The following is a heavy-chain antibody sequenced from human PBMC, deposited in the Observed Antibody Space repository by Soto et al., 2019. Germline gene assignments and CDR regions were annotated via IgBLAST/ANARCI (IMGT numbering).Heavy chain of an antibody. CDR2: ISSSLTYV. CDR3: VRSRWLYAIDY. V-gene: IGHV3-11*05. J-gene: IGHJ4*01. Sequence: QVQLVESGGGLVKPGGSLRLSCAASGFTFNDDYMGWIRQAPGKGLEWVSFISSSLTYVKYADSVKGRFTISRDNAKDALSLQMNSLRAEDTAVYYCVRSRWLYAIDYWGHGILVPVSS. CDR1: GFTFNDDY. D-gene: IGHD4-17*01.